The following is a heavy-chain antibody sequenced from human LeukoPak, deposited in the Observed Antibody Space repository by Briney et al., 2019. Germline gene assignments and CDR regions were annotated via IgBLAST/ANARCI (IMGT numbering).Heavy chain of an antibody. Sequence: SETLSLTCTVSGGSISSYYWSWIRQPPGKGLEWIGYIYYSGSTNYNPSLKSRVTISVDTSKNQFSLKLSSVPAADTAVYYCARGQIPEEYSSGWYFWGQGTLVTVSS. CDR3: ARGQIPEEYSSGWYF. J-gene: IGHJ4*02. D-gene: IGHD6-19*01. CDR1: GGSISSYY. V-gene: IGHV4-59*01. CDR2: IYYSGST.